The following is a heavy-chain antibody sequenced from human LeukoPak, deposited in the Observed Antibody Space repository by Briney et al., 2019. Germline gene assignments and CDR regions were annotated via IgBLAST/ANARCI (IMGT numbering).Heavy chain of an antibody. J-gene: IGHJ4*02. Sequence: GGSLRLSCAASGFTVSSNYMSWVRQAPGKGLEWVSVIYSGGSTYYADSVKGRFTISRDNSKNTLYLQMNSLRAEDTAVYYCARVYSGYGGRIDYWGQGTLVTVSS. CDR2: IYSGGST. CDR1: GFTVSSNY. CDR3: ARVYSGYGGRIDY. D-gene: IGHD5-12*01. V-gene: IGHV3-53*01.